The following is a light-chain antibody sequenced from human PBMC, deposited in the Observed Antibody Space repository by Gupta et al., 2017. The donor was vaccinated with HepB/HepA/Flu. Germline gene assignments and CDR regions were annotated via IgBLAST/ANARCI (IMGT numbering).Light chain of an antibody. V-gene: IGKV3-20*01. CDR1: QSVSSSY. Sequence: EIVLTQSPGTLSLSPGERATLSCRASQSVSSSYLAWYQQKPGQAPRLLTYGASSRATGIPDRFSGSGSGTDFTLTISRLEPEDFAAYYCQQYGSSPGGTFGQGTKVEIK. CDR3: QQYGSSPGGT. J-gene: IGKJ1*01. CDR2: GAS.